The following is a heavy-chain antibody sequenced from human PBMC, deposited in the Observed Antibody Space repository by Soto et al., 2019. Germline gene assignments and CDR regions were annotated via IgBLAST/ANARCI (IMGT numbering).Heavy chain of an antibody. Sequence: EVQLLESGGGLVQPGGSLRLSCAASGFTFSSYAMSWVRQAPGKGLEWFSAIGGRGDSTYYADSVNGRFTISRDNSRDTLYLQMNSLRTEDTAVYYCAKDLIYGYNSGRPFDYWGKGTLVTVSS. CDR3: AKDLIYGYNSGRPFDY. CDR1: GFTFSSYA. V-gene: IGHV3-23*01. J-gene: IGHJ4*02. D-gene: IGHD6-19*01. CDR2: IGGRGDST.